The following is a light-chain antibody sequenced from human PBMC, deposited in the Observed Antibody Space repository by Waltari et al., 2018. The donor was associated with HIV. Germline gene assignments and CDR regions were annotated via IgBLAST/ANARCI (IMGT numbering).Light chain of an antibody. CDR1: SSDVGGYNY. Sequence: QSALTQPASMSGSPGQSITISCTGTSSDVGGYNYVSWYQQHPGKAPKLMIYDVSKRPAGVSNRFSCSKSGNTASLTISGLQAEDEADYYCSSYTSSSTLEVFGGGTKLTVL. J-gene: IGLJ3*02. CDR2: DVS. V-gene: IGLV2-14*03. CDR3: SSYTSSSTLEV.